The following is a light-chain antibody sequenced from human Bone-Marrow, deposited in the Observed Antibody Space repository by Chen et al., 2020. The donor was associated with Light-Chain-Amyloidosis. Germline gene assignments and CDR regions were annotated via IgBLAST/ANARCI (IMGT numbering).Light chain of an antibody. CDR1: SSDVGGDNH. CDR2: EIT. Sequence: QSALTQPASVSGSPGQSITISCTGTSSDVGGDNHVSWYQQHPDKAPKLMIYEITNRPSLVPDRFSGPTSDHTASLTISGLQTEDEADYFCSSYTITNTLVFGSGTRVTVL. V-gene: IGLV2-14*01. J-gene: IGLJ1*01. CDR3: SSYTITNTLV.